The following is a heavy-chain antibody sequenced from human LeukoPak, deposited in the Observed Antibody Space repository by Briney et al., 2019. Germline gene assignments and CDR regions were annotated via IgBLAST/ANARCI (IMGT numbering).Heavy chain of an antibody. V-gene: IGHV3-30-3*01. D-gene: IGHD4-17*01. J-gene: IGHJ4*02. Sequence: GGSLRLSCAASGFTFSSYAMHWVRQAPGKGLEWVAVISYDGSNKYYADSVKGRFTISRDNSKNTLYLQMNSLRAEDTAVYCCASSPNYGDYVDWGQGTLVTVSS. CDR1: GFTFSSYA. CDR3: ASSPNYGDYVD. CDR2: ISYDGSNK.